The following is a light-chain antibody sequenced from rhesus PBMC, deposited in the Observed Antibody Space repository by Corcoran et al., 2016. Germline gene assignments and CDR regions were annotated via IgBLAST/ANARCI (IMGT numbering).Light chain of an antibody. CDR2: GAS. J-gene: IGKJ3*01. V-gene: IGKV3-31*01. Sequence: EIVMTQSPATLSLSPGERATLSCRASQSVTSYLAWYQQKTRQAPSPLIYGASTRATGIPDRVSGRWSVTGLPLPINRLEPEHFAVYFCQETSNLFTFGPGTKLDIK. CDR1: QSVTSY. CDR3: QETSNLFT.